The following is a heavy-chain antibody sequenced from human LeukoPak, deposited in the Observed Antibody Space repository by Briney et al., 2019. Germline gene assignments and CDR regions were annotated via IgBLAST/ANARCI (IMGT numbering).Heavy chain of an antibody. Sequence: GASVKLSCKASGYTFTSYDINWVRQATGQGLEWMGWMNPNSGNTGYAQKFQGRVTMTRNTSISTACMELSSLRSEDTAVYYCARSCWWCMLYDNWFDPWGQGTLVTVSS. CDR3: ARSCWWCMLYDNWFDP. CDR2: MNPNSGNT. D-gene: IGHD2-8*02. V-gene: IGHV1-8*01. CDR1: GYTFTSYD. J-gene: IGHJ5*02.